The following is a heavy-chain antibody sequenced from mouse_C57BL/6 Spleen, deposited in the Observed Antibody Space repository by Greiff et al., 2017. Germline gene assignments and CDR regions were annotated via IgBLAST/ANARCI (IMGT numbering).Heavy chain of an antibody. V-gene: IGHV3-6*01. CDR2: ISYDGSN. CDR1: GYSITSGYY. J-gene: IGHJ1*03. D-gene: IGHD1-1*01. Sequence: ESGPGLVKPSQSLSLTRSVTGYSITSGYYWNWIRQFPGNKLEWMGYISYDGSNNYNPSLKNRISITRDTSKNQFFLKLNSVTTEDTATYYCARGILFFDVWGTGTTVTVSS. CDR3: ARGILFFDV.